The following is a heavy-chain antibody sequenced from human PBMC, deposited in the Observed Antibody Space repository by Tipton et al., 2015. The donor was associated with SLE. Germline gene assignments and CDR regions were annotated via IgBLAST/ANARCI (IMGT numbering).Heavy chain of an antibody. CDR1: GYSISTGYY. D-gene: IGHD4-17*01. J-gene: IGHJ6*02. V-gene: IGHV4-61*01. Sequence: TLSLTCTVSGYSISTGYYWGWIRQPPGKGLEWIGYIYYSGSTNYNPSLKSRVTISVDTSKNQLSLKLSSVTAADTAVYYCARGAGYGDYAWGSRCMDVWGQGTTVPVSS. CDR3: ARGAGYGDYAWGSRCMDV. CDR2: IYYSGST.